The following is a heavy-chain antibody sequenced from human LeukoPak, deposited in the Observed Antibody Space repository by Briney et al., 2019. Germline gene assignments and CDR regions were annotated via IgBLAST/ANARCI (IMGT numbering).Heavy chain of an antibody. CDR3: ARVIYIYGGDKLVFFRDNWFDP. CDR1: GGSFSGYY. D-gene: IGHD6-13*01. J-gene: IGHJ5*02. Sequence: SETLSLTCAVYGGSFSGYYWSWIRQPPGKGLEWIGEINHSGSTNYNPSLKSRVTISVDTSKNQFSLKLSSVTAADTAVYYCARVIYIYGGDKLVFFRDNWFDPWGQGTLVTVSS. CDR2: INHSGST. V-gene: IGHV4-34*01.